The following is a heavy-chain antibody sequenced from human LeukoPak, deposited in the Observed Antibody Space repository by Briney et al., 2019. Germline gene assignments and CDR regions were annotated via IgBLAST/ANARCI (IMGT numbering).Heavy chain of an antibody. D-gene: IGHD5-24*01. CDR1: GFTFSSYA. V-gene: IGHV3-23*01. J-gene: IGHJ4*02. CDR3: AKDGPQVEMATIMDY. Sequence: GASLRLSCAASGFTFSSYAMSWVRQAPGKGLEWVSAISGSGGSTYYADSVKGRFTISRDNSKSTLYLQMNSLRAEDTAVYYCAKDGPQVEMATIMDYWGQGTLVTVSS. CDR2: ISGSGGST.